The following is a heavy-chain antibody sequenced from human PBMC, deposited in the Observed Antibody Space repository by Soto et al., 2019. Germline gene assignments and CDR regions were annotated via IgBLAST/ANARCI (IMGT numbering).Heavy chain of an antibody. Sequence: SETLRLTCTVSGGSISSSSYYWGWIRQPPGKGLEWIGSIYYSGSTYYNPSLKSRVTISVDTSKNQFSLKLSSVTAADTAVYYCATTGYSYGYLGRDYFDYWGQGTLVTVS. J-gene: IGHJ4*02. CDR2: IYYSGST. D-gene: IGHD5-18*01. CDR3: ATTGYSYGYLGRDYFDY. V-gene: IGHV4-39*01. CDR1: GGSISSSSYY.